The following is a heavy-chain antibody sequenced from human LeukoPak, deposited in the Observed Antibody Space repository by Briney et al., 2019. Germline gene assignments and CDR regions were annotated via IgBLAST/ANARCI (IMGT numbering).Heavy chain of an antibody. CDR1: GFTFSNYG. V-gene: IGHV3-23*01. D-gene: IGHD6-19*01. CDR2: VSGGDSST. Sequence: GGSLRLSCAASGFTFSNYGMTWVRQAPGKGLEWVSVVSGGDSSTYYADSVKGRFIISRDNSENTLYLQMNSLRAEDTAIYYCAKRGSGWYLDYWGQGTLVTVSS. J-gene: IGHJ4*02. CDR3: AKRGSGWYLDY.